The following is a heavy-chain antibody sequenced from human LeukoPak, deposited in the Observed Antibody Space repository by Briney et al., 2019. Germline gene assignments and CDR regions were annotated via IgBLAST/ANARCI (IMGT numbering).Heavy chain of an antibody. J-gene: IGHJ4*02. Sequence: SETLSLTCAVYGGSFSGYYWSWIRQPPGKGLEWIGEINHSGSTNYNPSLKSRVAISVDTSKNQFSLKLSSVTAADTAVYYCAGSGWYDARGDYWGQGTLVTVSS. V-gene: IGHV4-34*01. D-gene: IGHD6-19*01. CDR3: AGSGWYDARGDY. CDR1: GGSFSGYY. CDR2: INHSGST.